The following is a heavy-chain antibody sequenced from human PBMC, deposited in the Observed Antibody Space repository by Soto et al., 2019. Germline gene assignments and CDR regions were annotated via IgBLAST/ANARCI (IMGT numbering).Heavy chain of an antibody. Sequence: QVQLVQSGAEVKKPGSSVKVSCKASGGTFSSYAISWVRQAPGQGLEWMGGIIPIFGTANYAQKFQGRVTITADESTSTAYMELSSLRSEDTAVYYCARGETGRINYDFWSGKPEYYYYYGMDVWGQGTTVTVSS. CDR1: GGTFSSYA. CDR3: ARGETGRINYDFWSGKPEYYYYYGMDV. D-gene: IGHD3-3*01. V-gene: IGHV1-69*01. CDR2: IIPIFGTA. J-gene: IGHJ6*02.